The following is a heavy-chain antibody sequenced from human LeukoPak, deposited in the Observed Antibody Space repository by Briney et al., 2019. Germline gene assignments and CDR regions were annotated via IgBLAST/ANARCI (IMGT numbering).Heavy chain of an antibody. CDR1: GGSISSSNW. CDR3: ARARGYSYGSPFYNWFDP. V-gene: IGHV4-4*02. D-gene: IGHD5-18*01. CDR2: IYHSGST. Sequence: SETLSLTCAVSGGSISSSNWWSWVRQPPGKGLEWIGEIYHSGSTNYNPSLKSRVTISVDTSKNQFSLKLSSVTAADTAVYYCARARGYSYGSPFYNWFDPWGQGTLVTVSS. J-gene: IGHJ5*02.